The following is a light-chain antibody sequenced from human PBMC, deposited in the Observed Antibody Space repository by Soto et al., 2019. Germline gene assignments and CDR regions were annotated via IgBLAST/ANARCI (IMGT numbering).Light chain of an antibody. CDR1: QSVSSSY. Sequence: EIVLTQSPGTLSLSPGERATLSRRASQSVSSSYFAWYQQKPGQAPRLLIYGASSRATGIPDRFSGSGSGTDFTLTISRLEPEDFAVYYCQQFSSYPLTFGGGTRWIS. CDR3: QQFSSYPLT. CDR2: GAS. V-gene: IGKV3-20*01. J-gene: IGKJ4*01.